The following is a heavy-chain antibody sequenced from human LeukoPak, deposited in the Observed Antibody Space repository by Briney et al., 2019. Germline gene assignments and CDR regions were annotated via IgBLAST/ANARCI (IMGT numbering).Heavy chain of an antibody. Sequence: SETLSLTCTVSGGSISSYYWSWIRQPPGKGLEWIGYIYYSGSTNYNPSLKSRVTISVDTSKNQFSLKLSSVTAADTAVYYCARQGRDRVVVITTDYYYYYYMDVWGKGTTVTVSS. CDR1: GGSISSYY. J-gene: IGHJ6*03. CDR2: IYYSGST. CDR3: ARQGRDRVVVITTDYYYYYYMDV. D-gene: IGHD3-22*01. V-gene: IGHV4-59*01.